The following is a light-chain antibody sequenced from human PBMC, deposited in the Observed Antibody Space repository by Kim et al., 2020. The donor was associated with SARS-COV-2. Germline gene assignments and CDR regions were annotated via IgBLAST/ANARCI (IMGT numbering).Light chain of an antibody. J-gene: IGKJ2*01. Sequence: DVVMTQSPLSLPVTLGQPASISCRSSQSLVHSDGNTYLNWFHQRLGQSPRRLIYRVSNRDSGVPDRFRGSGSATDCTLEISTVEAVDVGLYYCMKGTHWPPYTFGQGTKLEI. CDR2: RVS. CDR3: MKGTHWPPYT. V-gene: IGKV2-30*02. CDR1: QSLVHSDGNTY.